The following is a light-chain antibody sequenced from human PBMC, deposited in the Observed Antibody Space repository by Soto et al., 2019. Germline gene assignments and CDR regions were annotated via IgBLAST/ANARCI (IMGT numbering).Light chain of an antibody. V-gene: IGLV6-57*04. Sequence: NFMLTQPHSVSESPGKTVTISCTRSSGTIASNYMQWYQQRPGSAPTTVIYEDNQRPSGVPDRFSGSIDSSSNSASLTISGLKTEDEADYYCQSYDSSNVVFGGGTKLTVL. CDR3: QSYDSSNVV. CDR1: SGTIASNY. J-gene: IGLJ2*01. CDR2: EDN.